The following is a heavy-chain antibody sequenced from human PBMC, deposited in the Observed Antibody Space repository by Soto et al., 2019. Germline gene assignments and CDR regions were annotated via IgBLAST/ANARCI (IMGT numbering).Heavy chain of an antibody. V-gene: IGHV4-31*03. D-gene: IGHD2-8*01. J-gene: IGHJ3*02. CDR2: IYYSGST. Sequence: SETLSLTCTVSGGSISSGGYYWSWIRQHPGKGLEWIGYIYYSGSTYYNPSLKSRVTISVDTSKNQFSLKLSSVTAADTAVYYGASDKILLGHAFDSWGQGTMVTVSS. CDR1: GGSISSGGYY. CDR3: ASDKILLGHAFDS.